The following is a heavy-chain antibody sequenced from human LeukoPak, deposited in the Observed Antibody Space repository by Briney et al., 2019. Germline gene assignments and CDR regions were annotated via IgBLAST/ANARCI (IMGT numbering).Heavy chain of an antibody. CDR2: INHSGST. CDR3: ARGLRDY. Sequence: SETLSLTCAVYGGSFSGYYWSWIRQPPGKGLEWIGEINHSGSTNYNPSLRSRVTISVDTSKNQFSLKLSSVTAADTAVYYCARGLRDYWGQGTLVTVSS. J-gene: IGHJ4*02. CDR1: GGSFSGYY. V-gene: IGHV4-34*01.